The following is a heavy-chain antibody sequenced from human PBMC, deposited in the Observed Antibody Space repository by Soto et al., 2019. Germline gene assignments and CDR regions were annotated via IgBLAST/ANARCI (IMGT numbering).Heavy chain of an antibody. J-gene: IGHJ4*02. D-gene: IGHD5-18*01. CDR1: GFTFSSYE. CDR2: ISTSGDTK. Sequence: GGSLRLSCAASGFTFSSYEMTWVRQAPGKGLEWVSYISTSGDTKYYADSVKGRFTISRDNAKNSVYLQMNSLRAEDTAVYYWARDGYSYGSPFDYWGQGTLVTVSS. CDR3: ARDGYSYGSPFDY. V-gene: IGHV3-48*03.